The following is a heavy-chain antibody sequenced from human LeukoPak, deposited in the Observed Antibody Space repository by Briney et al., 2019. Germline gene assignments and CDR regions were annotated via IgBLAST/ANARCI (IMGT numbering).Heavy chain of an antibody. CDR1: GFTFSSYS. Sequence: GGSLRLSCAASGFTFSSYSMNWVRHAPGKGLEWVSDISSSSSTIYYADSVKGRFTISRDNAKNSLYLQMNSLRAEDTAVYYCARVAVAGTADYWGQGTLVTVSS. J-gene: IGHJ4*02. V-gene: IGHV3-48*01. D-gene: IGHD6-19*01. CDR3: ARVAVAGTADY. CDR2: ISSSSSTI.